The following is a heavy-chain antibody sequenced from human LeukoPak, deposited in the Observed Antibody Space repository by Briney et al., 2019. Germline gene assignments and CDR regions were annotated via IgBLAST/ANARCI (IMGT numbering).Heavy chain of an antibody. CDR2: IFYTGST. Sequence: PSETLSLTGTGSAGSISGQYWSWIRQPPGKRLEWIGNIFYTGSTNYNPSLRSRVTISVDTSKNQFSLKVTSVTAADTALYYCVRARDMAFDIWGQGTMVTVSS. D-gene: IGHD2-21*02. J-gene: IGHJ3*02. CDR3: VRARDMAFDI. V-gene: IGHV4-59*11. CDR1: AGSISGQY.